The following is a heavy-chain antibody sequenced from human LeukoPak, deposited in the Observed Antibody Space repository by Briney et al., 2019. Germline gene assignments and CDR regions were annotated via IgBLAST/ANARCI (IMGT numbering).Heavy chain of an antibody. Sequence: GGSLRLSCAASGFTFSSYAMSWVRQAPGQGLEWVSAISGSGGSTYYADSVKGRFTISRDNSKNTLYLQMNSLRAEDTAVYYCAKDGSEWELLHFDYWGQGTLVTVS. V-gene: IGHV3-23*01. D-gene: IGHD1-26*01. CDR3: AKDGSEWELLHFDY. J-gene: IGHJ4*02. CDR2: ISGSGGST. CDR1: GFTFSSYA.